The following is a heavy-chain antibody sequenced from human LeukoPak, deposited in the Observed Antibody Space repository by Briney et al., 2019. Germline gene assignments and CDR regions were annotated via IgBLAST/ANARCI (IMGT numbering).Heavy chain of an antibody. J-gene: IGHJ6*02. D-gene: IGHD2-2*01. Sequence: SVKVSCKASGGTFSSYAISWVRQAPGQGLEWMGRIIPILGTANYAQKFQGRVTITADKSTSTAYMELSSLRSEDTAVYYCARDPVVVPAAMTPPNYYYYGMDVWGQGTTVTVSS. CDR1: GGTFSSYA. CDR3: ARDPVVVPAAMTPPNYYYYGMDV. CDR2: IIPILGTA. V-gene: IGHV1-69*04.